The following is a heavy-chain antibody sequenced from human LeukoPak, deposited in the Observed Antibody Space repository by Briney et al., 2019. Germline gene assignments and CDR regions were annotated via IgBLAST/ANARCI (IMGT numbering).Heavy chain of an antibody. J-gene: IGHJ3*02. CDR1: GGTFSSYG. Sequence: GASVKVSCKASGGTFSSYGISWVRQAPGQGLEWMGWISAYNGNTNYAQKLQGRVTMTTDTSTSTAYMELRSLRSDDTAVYYCARDTYYYDSSLDDAFDIWGQGTMVTVSS. CDR2: ISAYNGNT. V-gene: IGHV1-18*01. CDR3: ARDTYYYDSSLDDAFDI. D-gene: IGHD3-22*01.